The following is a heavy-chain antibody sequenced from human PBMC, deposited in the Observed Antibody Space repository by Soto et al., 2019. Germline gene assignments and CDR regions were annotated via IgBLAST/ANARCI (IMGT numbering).Heavy chain of an antibody. D-gene: IGHD3-22*01. Sequence: TLSLTCAVSGGSISSSNWWSWVRQPPGKGLEWIGEIYHSGSTNYNPSLKSRVTISVDKSKNQFSLKLSSVTAADTAVYYCARGSGRDYYDSSGYRFDYWGQGTLVTVSS. V-gene: IGHV4-4*02. J-gene: IGHJ4*02. CDR2: IYHSGST. CDR1: GGSISSSNW. CDR3: ARGSGRDYYDSSGYRFDY.